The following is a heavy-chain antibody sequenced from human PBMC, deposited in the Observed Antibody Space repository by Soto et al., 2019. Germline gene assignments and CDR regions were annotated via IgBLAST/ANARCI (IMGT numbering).Heavy chain of an antibody. V-gene: IGHV1-18*01. CDR2: ISAYNGNT. CDR1: GYSFTNYD. J-gene: IGHJ4*02. D-gene: IGHD2-21*02. Sequence: ASVKVSCKASGYSFTNYDIHWVRQAAGQGLEWMGWISAYNGNTNYAQKLQGRVTMTTDTSASTAYMELSSLRSEDTAVYYCARSIVVVTAADYWGQGTLVTVSS. CDR3: ARSIVVVTAADY.